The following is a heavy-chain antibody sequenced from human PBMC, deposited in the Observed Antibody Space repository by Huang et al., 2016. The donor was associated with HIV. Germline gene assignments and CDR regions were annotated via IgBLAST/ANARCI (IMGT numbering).Heavy chain of an antibody. CDR2: ISNNGSLM. V-gene: IGHV3-11*01. J-gene: IGHJ6*02. CDR1: GFMFSDYY. Sequence: QGRLVESGGAVVKPGGSLRLSCAASGFMFSDYYLNWIRQVPGKGLEWISLISNNGSLMYCADSVRGRFTISRDNAKNSVLLQMTSLRVEDTAVYYCARDISSHFDTTSYTFDYGLDLWGQGTTVTVSS. D-gene: IGHD3-22*01. CDR3: ARDISSHFDTTSYTFDYGLDL.